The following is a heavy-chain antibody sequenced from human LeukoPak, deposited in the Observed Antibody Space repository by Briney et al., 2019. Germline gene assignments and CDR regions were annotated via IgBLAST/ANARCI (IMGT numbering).Heavy chain of an antibody. J-gene: IGHJ5*02. CDR1: DGSISSYY. CDR2: IYNSGST. Sequence: SESLSLTCTVSDGSISSYYWSWIRQPAGKGLEWIGRIYNSGSTTYNPSLKSRVTMSVDTSKNQFSLKLSSVTAADTAVYYCARDSGTTGEVKFDPWGQGTLVTVSS. V-gene: IGHV4-4*07. CDR3: ARDSGTTGEVKFDP. D-gene: IGHD3-10*01.